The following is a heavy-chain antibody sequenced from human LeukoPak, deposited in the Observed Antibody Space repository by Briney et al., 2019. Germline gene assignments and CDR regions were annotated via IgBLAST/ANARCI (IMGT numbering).Heavy chain of an antibody. Sequence: PGGSLRLSCSASGFTFNSYPVHWVRQAPGKGLEYVSGISRNGGSTYYADSVKGRFTISRDNSKNTLYLQMNSLRAEDTAVYYCAKAGDRYRPAEYFDYWGQGTLVTVSS. J-gene: IGHJ4*02. D-gene: IGHD5-24*01. CDR2: ISRNGGST. V-gene: IGHV3-64*04. CDR3: AKAGDRYRPAEYFDY. CDR1: GFTFNSYP.